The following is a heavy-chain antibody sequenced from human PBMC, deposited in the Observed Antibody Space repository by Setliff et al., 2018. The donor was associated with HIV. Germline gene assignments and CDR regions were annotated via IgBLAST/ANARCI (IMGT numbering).Heavy chain of an antibody. CDR1: GITFSSYA. Sequence: PGGSLRLSCAASGITFSSYAMSWVRQAPGKGLEWVSGISGSGGSTYYADSVKGRFTISRDNSKNTLYLQMNSLRAEDTAVYYCAKDPRGYNYGFPDFDYWGQGTLVTV. CDR3: AKDPRGYNYGFPDFDY. J-gene: IGHJ4*02. D-gene: IGHD5-18*01. V-gene: IGHV3-23*01. CDR2: ISGSGGST.